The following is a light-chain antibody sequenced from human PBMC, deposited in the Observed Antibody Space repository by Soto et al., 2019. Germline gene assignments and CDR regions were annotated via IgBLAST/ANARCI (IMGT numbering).Light chain of an antibody. CDR1: SRDVGGYNY. Sequence: QSVLTQPASVSGSPGQSITISCTGTSRDVGGYNYVSWYQQHPGKAPKLMIYEVSNRPSGVSNRFSGSKSGNTASLTISGLQAEDEADYYCSSYTSSSTPYVFGTGTKVT. CDR3: SSYTSSSTPYV. V-gene: IGLV2-14*01. J-gene: IGLJ1*01. CDR2: EVS.